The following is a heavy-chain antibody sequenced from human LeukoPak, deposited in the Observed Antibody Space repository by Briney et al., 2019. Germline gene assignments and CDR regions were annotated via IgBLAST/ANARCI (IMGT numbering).Heavy chain of an antibody. CDR2: ISDSGGRT. Sequence: GGSLRLSCAASGFTFSSYAMSWFRQAPGKGLEWVSYISDSGGRTYYADSVKGRFTISRDNSKNTLHLQMSSLRAEDAAIYYCAKDASARPSDYWGPGTPVTVSS. CDR1: GFTFSSYA. V-gene: IGHV3-23*01. J-gene: IGHJ4*02. CDR3: AKDASARPSDY. D-gene: IGHD3-3*01.